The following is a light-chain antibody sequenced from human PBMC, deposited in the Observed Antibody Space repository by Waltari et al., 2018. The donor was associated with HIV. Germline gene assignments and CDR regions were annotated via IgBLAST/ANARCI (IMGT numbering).Light chain of an antibody. CDR2: EVS. CDR3: SSYTTNNTRV. V-gene: IGLV2-14*03. J-gene: IGLJ3*02. CDR1: SSDVGAYNY. Sequence: QSALTQPASVSGSPGQSITIPRTGTSSDVGAYNYVSWYQQHPGKAPKPMIYEVSNRPSGVSNRFSASKSGNTASLTISGLQAEDEADYYCSSYTTNNTRVFGGGTKLTVL.